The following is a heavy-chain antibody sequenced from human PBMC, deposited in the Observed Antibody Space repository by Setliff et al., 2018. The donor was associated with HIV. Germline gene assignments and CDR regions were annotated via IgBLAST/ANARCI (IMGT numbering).Heavy chain of an antibody. J-gene: IGHJ4*01. D-gene: IGHD3-3*01. CDR2: INHSGST. Sequence: LSLTCAVYGGSFSAYLWSWIRQTPGKGLEWLGEINHSGSTAYNLALESRVSMSIDTSKNQFSLKLTSVTAADTAIYYCARGRDYTGSWFRPFYLDFWGHGNLVTVSS. CDR1: GGSFSAYL. CDR3: ARGRDYTGSWFRPFYLDF. V-gene: IGHV4-34*01.